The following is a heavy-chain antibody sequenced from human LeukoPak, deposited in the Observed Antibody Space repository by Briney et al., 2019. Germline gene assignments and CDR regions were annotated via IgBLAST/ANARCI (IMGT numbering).Heavy chain of an antibody. D-gene: IGHD3-22*01. CDR1: GGSFSGYY. CDR3: ARAYYDSSGYYPYKIDY. Sequence: SETLSLTCAVYGGSFSGYYRSWIRQPPGKGLEWIGEINHSGSTNYNPSLKSRVTISVDTSKNQFSLKLSSVTAADTAVYYCARAYYDSSGYYPYKIDYWGQGTLVTVSS. V-gene: IGHV4-34*01. J-gene: IGHJ4*02. CDR2: INHSGST.